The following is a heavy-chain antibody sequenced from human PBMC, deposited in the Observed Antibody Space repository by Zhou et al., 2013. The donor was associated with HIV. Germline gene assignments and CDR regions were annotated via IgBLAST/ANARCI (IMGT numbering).Heavy chain of an antibody. CDR3: IRRFSHGVADP. D-gene: IGHD2-8*01. CDR2: IYHNGST. J-gene: IGHJ5*02. V-gene: IGHV4-59*11. Sequence: QLKLQESGPGLVKPSETLSLNCTVSGDPFNSHFWGWIRQPPGKGLEWLGHIYHNGSTTFSSSLKGRLNISFDRPRKRFSLKLKSVTAADTATYFCIRRFSHGVADPWGQGHLVVVSS. CDR1: GDPFNSHF.